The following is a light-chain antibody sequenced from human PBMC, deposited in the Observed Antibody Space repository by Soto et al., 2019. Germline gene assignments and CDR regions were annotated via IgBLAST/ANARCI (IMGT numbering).Light chain of an antibody. CDR2: DVR. CDR3: SSYTTISTYV. J-gene: IGLJ1*01. CDR1: SSDVGGYNY. Sequence: QSALTQPASVSGSPGQSITISCTGTSSDVGGYNYVSWYQQHPGKAPKLMIYDVRNRPSGVSNLFSCSKSVNTASLTISGLQAEDEADYYCSSYTTISTYVFGTGTKLTVL. V-gene: IGLV2-14*01.